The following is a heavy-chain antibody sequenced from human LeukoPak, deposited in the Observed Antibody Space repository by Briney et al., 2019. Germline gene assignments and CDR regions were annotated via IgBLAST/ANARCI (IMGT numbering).Heavy chain of an antibody. V-gene: IGHV3-30-3*01. Sequence: GGSLRLSCATSGFTFSRYAMHWVRQAPGKGLEWVALISYDANIGSNKYYADSVKGRFTISRDNSKNTLYLQMNSLRAEDTAVYYCARDGGYDFWSGYYQDYWGQGTLVTVSS. CDR3: ARDGGYDFWSGYYQDY. J-gene: IGHJ4*02. D-gene: IGHD3-3*01. CDR1: GFTFSRYA. CDR2: ISYDANIGSNK.